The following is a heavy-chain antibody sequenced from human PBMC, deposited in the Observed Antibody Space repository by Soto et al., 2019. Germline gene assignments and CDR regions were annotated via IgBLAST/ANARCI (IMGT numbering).Heavy chain of an antibody. D-gene: IGHD3-9*01. CDR2: IYYRWNT. CDR3: ARLEGLATISYYFDY. J-gene: IGHJ4*02. V-gene: IGHV4-39*01. CDR1: GDSINSDNYY. Sequence: QLQLQESGPGLVKPSETLSLTCSVSGDSINSDNYYWGWIRQPPGKGLEWIGSIYYRWNTYYNPSLNARVTISLDKSKSQFSLKLNSVTAADSAVYFCARLEGLATISYYFDYWGQGTLVTVSS.